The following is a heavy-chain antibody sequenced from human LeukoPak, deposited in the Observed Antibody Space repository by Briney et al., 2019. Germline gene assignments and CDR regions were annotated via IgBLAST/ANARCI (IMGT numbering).Heavy chain of an antibody. CDR1: GFTFSSYG. CDR2: ISGSGGST. V-gene: IGHV3-23*01. Sequence: GGSLRLSCAASGFTFSSYGMSWVRQAPGKGLEWVSAISGSGGSTYYADSVKGRFTISRDNSKNTLYLQMNSLRAEDTAVYYCARDGRARGIQLWHRDSNYYYYYYMDVWGKGTTVTVSS. J-gene: IGHJ6*03. CDR3: ARDGRARGIQLWHRDSNYYYYYYMDV. D-gene: IGHD5-18*01.